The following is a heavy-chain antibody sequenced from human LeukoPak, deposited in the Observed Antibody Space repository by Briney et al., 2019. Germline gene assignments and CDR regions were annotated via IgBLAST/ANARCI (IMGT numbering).Heavy chain of an antibody. CDR2: ISGSGDNT. V-gene: IGHV3-23*01. D-gene: IGHD1-26*01. J-gene: IGHJ4*02. CDR1: GFTFSSYA. CDR3: ARESGSYSFDY. Sequence: GGSLRLSCAASGFTFSSYAMSWVRQAPGKGLEWVSGISGSGDNTYYADSVKGRFTISRDNAKNSLYLQMNSLRAEDTAVYYCARESGSYSFDYWGQGTLVTVSS.